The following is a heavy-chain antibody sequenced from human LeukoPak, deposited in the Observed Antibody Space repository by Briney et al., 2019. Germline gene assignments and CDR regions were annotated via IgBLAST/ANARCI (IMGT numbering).Heavy chain of an antibody. CDR3: AREKVVPAAMHPGDAFDI. CDR2: IYHSGST. D-gene: IGHD2-2*01. Sequence: SETLSLTCTVSGYSISSGYYWGWIRQPPGKGLEWIGSIYHSGSTYYNPSLKSRVTISVDTSKNQFSLKLSSVTAADTAVYYCAREKVVPAAMHPGDAFDIWGQGTMVTVSS. V-gene: IGHV4-38-2*02. CDR1: GYSISSGYY. J-gene: IGHJ3*02.